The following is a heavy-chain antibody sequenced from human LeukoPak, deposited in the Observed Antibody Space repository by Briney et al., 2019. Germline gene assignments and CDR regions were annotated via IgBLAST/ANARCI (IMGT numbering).Heavy chain of an antibody. J-gene: IGHJ6*01. CDR1: GFIVSNKY. CDR3: ATTVISGADGMGG. D-gene: IGHD4-11*01. Sequence: PGGSLRLSCAASGFIVSNKYMAWVRQTPGKGLEWVSVIYTGGSTYYADSVKGRFTISRDNPKNTVHLQMNRLRVGDTAVYYCATTVISGADGMGGWGPGAMVTVSS. V-gene: IGHV3-53*01. CDR2: IYTGGST.